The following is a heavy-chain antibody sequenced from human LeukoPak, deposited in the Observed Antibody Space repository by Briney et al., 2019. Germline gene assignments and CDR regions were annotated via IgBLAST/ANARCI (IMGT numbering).Heavy chain of an antibody. J-gene: IGHJ6*03. Sequence: GGSLRLSCAASGFTVSSNYMSWVRQAPGKGLEWVSVIYSGGSTYYADSVKGRFTISRDNSKNTLYLQMNSLRAEDTAVYYCAKVGRYCSSTSCYRGYMDVWGKGTTVTVSS. CDR2: IYSGGST. CDR1: GFTVSSNY. CDR3: AKVGRYCSSTSCYRGYMDV. V-gene: IGHV3-66*01. D-gene: IGHD2-2*02.